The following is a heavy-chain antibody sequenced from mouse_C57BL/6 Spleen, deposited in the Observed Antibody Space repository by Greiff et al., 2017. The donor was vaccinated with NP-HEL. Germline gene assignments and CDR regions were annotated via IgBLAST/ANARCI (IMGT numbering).Heavy chain of an antibody. CDR3: TRPGLATVVAPYYAMYY. J-gene: IGHJ4*01. V-gene: IGHV1-15*01. D-gene: IGHD1-1*01. Sequence: VQLQQSGAELVRPGASVTLSCKASGYTFTDYEMHWVKQTPVHGLEWIGAIDPETGGTAYNQKFKGKAILTADKSSSTAYMELRSLTSEDSAVYYCTRPGLATVVAPYYAMYYWGQGTSVTVSS. CDR1: GYTFTDYE. CDR2: IDPETGGT.